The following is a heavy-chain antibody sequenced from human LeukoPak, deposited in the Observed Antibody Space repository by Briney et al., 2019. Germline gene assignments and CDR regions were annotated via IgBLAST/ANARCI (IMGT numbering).Heavy chain of an antibody. CDR3: AKAKGALVVITNYDY. V-gene: IGHV3-74*01. CDR2: INSDGSST. D-gene: IGHD3-22*01. CDR1: GFTFSSYW. J-gene: IGHJ4*02. Sequence: GGSLRLSCAASGFTFSSYWMHWVRQAPGKGLVWVSRINSDGSSTSYADSVKGRFTISRDNAKNTLYLQMNSLRAEDTAVYYCAKAKGALVVITNYDYWGQGTLVTVSS.